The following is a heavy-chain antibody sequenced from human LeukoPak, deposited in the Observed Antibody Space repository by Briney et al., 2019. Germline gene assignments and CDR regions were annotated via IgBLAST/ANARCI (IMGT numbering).Heavy chain of an antibody. CDR2: IYYTGTT. J-gene: IGHJ6*02. V-gene: IGHV4-59*01. D-gene: IGHD4-17*01. CDR3: AREDPQTTVPEGMDV. Sequence: SETLSLTCSVSDGSISTYYWSWIRQLPGKGLEWIGYIYYTGTTNYNPSLRSRVTISVDTSRNQFSQRLSSVTAADTAVYYCAREDPQTTVPEGMDVWGHGTTVIVSS. CDR1: DGSISTYY.